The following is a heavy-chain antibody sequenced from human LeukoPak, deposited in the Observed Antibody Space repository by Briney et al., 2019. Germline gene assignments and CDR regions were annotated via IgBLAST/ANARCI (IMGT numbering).Heavy chain of an antibody. J-gene: IGHJ4*02. CDR3: ARDWNRYAY. Sequence: SETLSLTCTVSGASISSTSYYWGWIRQPPGKGLEWIGSTYYRGTTYYNPSLKSRVTISVDTSKNQFSLKLSSVTAADTAVYYCARDWNRYAYWGQGTLVTVSS. V-gene: IGHV4-39*07. D-gene: IGHD1-1*01. CDR2: TYYRGTT. CDR1: GASISSTSYY.